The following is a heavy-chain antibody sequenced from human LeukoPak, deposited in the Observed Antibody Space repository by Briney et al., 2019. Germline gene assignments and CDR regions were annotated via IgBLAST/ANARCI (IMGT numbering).Heavy chain of an antibody. CDR2: IDHRGST. V-gene: IGHV4-34*01. CDR1: GVSFRGYY. CDR3: AREVAAARGSFDY. D-gene: IGHD6-13*01. J-gene: IGHJ4*02. Sequence: PSETLSLTCAVYGVSFRGYYWSWIRQSPGKGLEWIGEIDHRGSTNYNPSLKSRVTISVDTSKNQFYLKLSSVTAADTAVYYCAREVAAARGSFDYWGQGTLVTVSS.